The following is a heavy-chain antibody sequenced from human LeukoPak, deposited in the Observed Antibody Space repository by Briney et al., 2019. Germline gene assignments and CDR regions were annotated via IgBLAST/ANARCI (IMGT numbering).Heavy chain of an antibody. V-gene: IGHV1-8*01. D-gene: IGHD2-2*01. CDR1: GYTFTSYD. CDR2: MNPNSGNT. J-gene: IGHJ6*03. CDR3: ATRWVGYCSSTSCSPLSPSYHMDV. Sequence: ASVKVSCKASGYTFTSYDINWVRQATGQGLEWMGWMNPNSGNTGYAQKFQGRVTMTRNTSISTAYMELSSLRSEDTAVYYCATRWVGYCSSTSCSPLSPSYHMDVWGKGTTVTVSS.